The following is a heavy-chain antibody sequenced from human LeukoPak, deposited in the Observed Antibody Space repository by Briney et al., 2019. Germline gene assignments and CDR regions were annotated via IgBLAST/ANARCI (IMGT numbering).Heavy chain of an antibody. D-gene: IGHD2/OR15-2a*01. Sequence: GGSLRLSCAASGFTFSSYGMHWVRQAPGKGLEWVALIWYDGSNKYYADSVKGRLTISRDNSKNTLYLQMNSLRAEDTAVYYCAREGPRGNSQSDYWGQGTLVTVSS. J-gene: IGHJ4*02. CDR2: IWYDGSNK. CDR1: GFTFSSYG. CDR3: AREGPRGNSQSDY. V-gene: IGHV3-33*01.